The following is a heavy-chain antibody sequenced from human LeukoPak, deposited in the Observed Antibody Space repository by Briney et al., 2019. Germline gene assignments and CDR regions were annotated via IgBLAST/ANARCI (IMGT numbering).Heavy chain of an antibody. CDR2: IIPIFRTA. V-gene: IGHV1-69*01. D-gene: IGHD3-22*01. J-gene: IGHJ4*02. Sequence: SVKVSCKASGGSFRSFAISWVRQAPGEGLEWMGGIIPIFRTANYAQKFQGRVTITADESTSTAYMELSSLRSEDTAVYYCARALRYYSDSSGYAFDYWGQGTLVTVSS. CDR3: ARALRYYSDSSGYAFDY. CDR1: GGSFRSFA.